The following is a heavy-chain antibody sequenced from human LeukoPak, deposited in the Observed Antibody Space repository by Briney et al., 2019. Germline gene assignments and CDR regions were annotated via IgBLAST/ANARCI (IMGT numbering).Heavy chain of an antibody. D-gene: IGHD3-10*01. CDR3: ARDRGLDGSDQLDS. V-gene: IGHV4-4*07. CDR1: GGSISSYH. Sequence: SETLSLTCTVSGGSISSYHWIWIRQPAGKGLEWIGRINSNGDTVYNPSLKSRATMSLDMTNNQCSLKLSSVTAADTAVYYCARDRGLDGSDQLDSWGPGTLVTVSS. CDR2: INSNGDT. J-gene: IGHJ5*01.